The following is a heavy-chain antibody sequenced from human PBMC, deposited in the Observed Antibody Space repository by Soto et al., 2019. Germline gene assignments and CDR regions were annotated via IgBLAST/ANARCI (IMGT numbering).Heavy chain of an antibody. CDR2: ISGAGDST. V-gene: IGHV3-23*01. CDR3: ANHKGLVTTAIDS. D-gene: IGHD4-17*01. CDR1: GFTFSRYA. J-gene: IGHJ4*02. Sequence: PGGSLRLSCAASGFTFSRYAMSWVRQAPGKGLEWVSGISGAGDSTYSAESVTGRFTISRDNSNNALYLQMSSLRAEDTALFYCANHKGLVTTAIDSWGRGNLVTVS.